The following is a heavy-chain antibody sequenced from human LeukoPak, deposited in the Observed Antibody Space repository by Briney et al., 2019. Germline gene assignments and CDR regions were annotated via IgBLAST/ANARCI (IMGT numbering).Heavy chain of an antibody. CDR3: ARGASGVYTVTTSWFDP. Sequence: GASVKVSCKASGYTFTGYYMHWVRQAPGQGLEWMGWINPNSGGTNYAQRFQGRVTMTRDTYISTADMELSRLKSDGTAVYYCARGASGVYTVTTSWFDPWGQGTLVTVSS. J-gene: IGHJ5*02. V-gene: IGHV1-2*02. D-gene: IGHD4-17*01. CDR2: INPNSGGT. CDR1: GYTFTGYY.